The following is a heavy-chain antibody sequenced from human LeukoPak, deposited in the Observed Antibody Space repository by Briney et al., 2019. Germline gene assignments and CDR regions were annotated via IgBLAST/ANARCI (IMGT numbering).Heavy chain of an antibody. D-gene: IGHD1-26*01. J-gene: IGHJ4*02. CDR1: GFTFSDHY. V-gene: IGHV3-72*01. Sequence: GGSLRLSCAASGFTFSDHYMDCVRQAPGKGLEWVGRIRDKGNSYTTEYAPSVKGRFTISRDDSKNSLYLQMNSLKTEDTAVYYCTRDRSGSYEGDFDYWGEGTLVTDSS. CDR3: TRDRSGSYEGDFDY. CDR2: IRDKGNSYTT.